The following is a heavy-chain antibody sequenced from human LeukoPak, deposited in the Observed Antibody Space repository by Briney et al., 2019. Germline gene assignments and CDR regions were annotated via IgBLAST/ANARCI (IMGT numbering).Heavy chain of an antibody. J-gene: IGHJ4*02. CDR2: ISSSSSYI. D-gene: IGHD4-17*01. Sequence: PGGSLRLSCAASGFTFSSYSMNWVRQAPGKGLEWVSSISSSSSYIYYADSVKGRFTISRDNAKNSLYLQMNSLRAEDTAVYYCARDLASRYGDYDYWGQGTLVTVSS. CDR1: GFTFSSYS. V-gene: IGHV3-21*01. CDR3: ARDLASRYGDYDY.